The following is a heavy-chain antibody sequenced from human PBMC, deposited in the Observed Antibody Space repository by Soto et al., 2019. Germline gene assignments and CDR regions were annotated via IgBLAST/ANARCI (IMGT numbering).Heavy chain of an antibody. V-gene: IGHV1-8*01. J-gene: IGHJ5*02. CDR1: GYAFTSYN. Sequence: QVQLVQSGAEVKKPGASVRVSCKASGYAFTSYNINWLRQAAGQGLEWIGWTNPNSGHTGYAQKFQGRVTMTRDTSTNTAYMELSSLRSEDTAVYYCTRGHNWFDPWGQGTLVIVSS. CDR3: TRGHNWFDP. CDR2: TNPNSGHT.